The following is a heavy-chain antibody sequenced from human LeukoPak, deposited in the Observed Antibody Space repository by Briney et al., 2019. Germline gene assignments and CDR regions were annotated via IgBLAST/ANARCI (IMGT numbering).Heavy chain of an antibody. J-gene: IGHJ4*02. Sequence: GGSLRLSCAASGFTFSSYAMAWVRQAPGKGLEWVSAISGSGGSTYYADSVKGWFTISRDDSKNTLYLQMDSLRAEDTAVYYCAKVAYGESRFTMIVVVITDYYFDYWGQGTLVTVSS. D-gene: IGHD3-22*01. CDR3: AKVAYGESRFTMIVVVITDYYFDY. CDR2: ISGSGGST. CDR1: GFTFSSYA. V-gene: IGHV3-23*01.